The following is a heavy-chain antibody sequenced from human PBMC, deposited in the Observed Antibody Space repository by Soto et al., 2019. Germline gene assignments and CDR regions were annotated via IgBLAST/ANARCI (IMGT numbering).Heavy chain of an antibody. D-gene: IGHD6-13*01. J-gene: IGHJ4*02. CDR3: ARAQGYSSSWYNY. CDR2: INHSGST. CDR1: GGSFSGYY. V-gene: IGHV4-34*01. Sequence: SETLSLTCAVYGGSFSGYYWSWIRQPPGKGLEWIGEINHSGSTNYNPSLKSRVTISVDTSKNQFSLKLSSVTAADTAVYYCARAQGYSSSWYNYWGQGTLVTVSS.